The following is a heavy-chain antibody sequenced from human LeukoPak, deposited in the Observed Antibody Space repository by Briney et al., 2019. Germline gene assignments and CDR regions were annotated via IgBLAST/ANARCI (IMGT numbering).Heavy chain of an antibody. Sequence: GGALRLPCAVSGFTFDSFSMNWVRQAPGKGLEWISYINAGSHSTYYADSVKGRFTVSRDNAKNSLYLRMNSLRVEDTAIYYCARNTRFLPSYIPEVMDVWGLGTTVIVS. CDR1: GFTFDSFS. D-gene: IGHD2/OR15-2a*01. CDR3: ARNTRFLPSYIPEVMDV. CDR2: INAGSHST. J-gene: IGHJ6*02. V-gene: IGHV3-48*01.